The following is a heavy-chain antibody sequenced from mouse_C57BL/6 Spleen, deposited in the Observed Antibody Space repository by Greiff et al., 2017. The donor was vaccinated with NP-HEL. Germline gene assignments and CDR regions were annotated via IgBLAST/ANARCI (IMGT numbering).Heavy chain of an antibody. CDR3: ARGTAFDY. V-gene: IGHV1-42*01. Sequence: QLQQSGPELVKPGASVKISCKASGYSFTGYYMNWVKQSPEKSLEWIGEINPSTGGTTYNQKFKAKATLTVDKSSSTAYMQLKSLTSEDSAVYYCARGTAFDYWGQGTTLTVSS. CDR1: GYSFTGYY. D-gene: IGHD3-3*01. J-gene: IGHJ2*01. CDR2: INPSTGGT.